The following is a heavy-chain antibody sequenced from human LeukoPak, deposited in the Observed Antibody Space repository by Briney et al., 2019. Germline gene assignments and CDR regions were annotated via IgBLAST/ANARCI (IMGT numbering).Heavy chain of an antibody. Sequence: GGSLRLSCAASGFTFDDYAMHWVRQAPGRGLEWVSLISWDGGYTYYADSVKGRFTISRDNSKNSLYLHMNSLRAEDTAVYYCAKSGLNRFDYWGQGTLVTVSS. J-gene: IGHJ4*02. CDR2: ISWDGGYT. CDR1: GFTFDDYA. CDR3: AKSGLNRFDY. D-gene: IGHD2-15*01. V-gene: IGHV3-43D*03.